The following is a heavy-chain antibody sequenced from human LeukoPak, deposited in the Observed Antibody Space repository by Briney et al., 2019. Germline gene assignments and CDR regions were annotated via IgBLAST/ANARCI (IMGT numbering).Heavy chain of an antibody. CDR1: GVTFSSYS. CDR3: AREVGYCSSTSCYRDYYYGMDV. D-gene: IGHD2-2*02. J-gene: IGHJ6*02. Sequence: GGSLRLSCAASGVTFSSYSMNLVRQAPGKGLEWVSSISSSSSYIYYADSVKGRFTISRDNAKNSLYLQMNSLRAEDTAVYYCAREVGYCSSTSCYRDYYYGMDVWGQGTTVTVSS. V-gene: IGHV3-21*01. CDR2: ISSSSSYI.